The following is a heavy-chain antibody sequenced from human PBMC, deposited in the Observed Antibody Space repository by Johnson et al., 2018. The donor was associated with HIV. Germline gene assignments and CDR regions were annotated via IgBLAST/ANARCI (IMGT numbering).Heavy chain of an antibody. Sequence: VQLVESGGGVVQPGRSQRLSCAASGFTFSDYYMTWIRQAPGKGLEWVANIKQDGSEKYYVDSVKGRFTISRDNAKNSLYLQMNSLRAEDTAVYYCARGPSSGWYRGAFDIWGQGTMVTVSS. D-gene: IGHD6-19*01. CDR2: IKQDGSEK. CDR1: GFTFSDYY. V-gene: IGHV3-7*04. CDR3: ARGPSSGWYRGAFDI. J-gene: IGHJ3*02.